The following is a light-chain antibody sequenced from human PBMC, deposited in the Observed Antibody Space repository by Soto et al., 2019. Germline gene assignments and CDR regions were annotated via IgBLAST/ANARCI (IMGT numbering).Light chain of an antibody. V-gene: IGLV2-8*01. Sequence: QSALTQSPSASGSPGQSVTISCPGTSNDVGGFNYVSWYQQHPGKAPRLLIYEVNKRPSGVPDRFSGSKSGNTASLTVSGLQADDEAVYYCSSYAGGNMVLFGGGTKVTVL. CDR1: SNDVGGFNY. J-gene: IGLJ2*01. CDR3: SSYAGGNMVL. CDR2: EVN.